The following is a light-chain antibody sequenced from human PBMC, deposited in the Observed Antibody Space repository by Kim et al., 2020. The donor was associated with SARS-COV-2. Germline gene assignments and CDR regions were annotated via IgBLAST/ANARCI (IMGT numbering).Light chain of an antibody. CDR2: GAS. CDR3: QQYGSSGSYT. J-gene: IGKJ2*01. CDR1: QRVSSSY. Sequence: SPGERATLGGRARQRVSSSYLAWYQQKPGQAPRLRIYGASSRATGIPDRFSGSGSGTDFTLTISRLEPEDFAVYYCQQYGSSGSYTFGQGTKLEI. V-gene: IGKV3-20*01.